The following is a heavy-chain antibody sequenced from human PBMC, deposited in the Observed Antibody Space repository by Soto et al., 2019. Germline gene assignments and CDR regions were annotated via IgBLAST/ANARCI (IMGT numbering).Heavy chain of an antibody. V-gene: IGHV3-30-3*01. CDR1: GFTFSSYA. J-gene: IGHJ4*02. CDR3: ARVRYYDILTGSLGYFDY. CDR2: ISYDGSNK. Sequence: LRLSCAASGFTFSSYAMHWVRQAPGKGLEWVAVISYDGSNKYYADSVKGRFTISRDNSKNTLYLQMNSLRAEDTAVYYCARVRYYDILTGSLGYFDYWGQGTLVTVSS. D-gene: IGHD3-9*01.